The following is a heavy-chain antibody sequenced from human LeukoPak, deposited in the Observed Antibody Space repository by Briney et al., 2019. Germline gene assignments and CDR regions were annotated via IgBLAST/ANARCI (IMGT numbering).Heavy chain of an antibody. CDR3: ARDWVSTPQLDY. D-gene: IGHD5/OR15-5a*01. CDR2: ISAYNGNT. Sequence: ASVKVSCKDSGYTFTSYGISWVRQAPGQGLEWMGWISAYNGNTNYAQNRQCRVTMTTDTSTSTAYMELRSLRSDDTAVYYCARDWVSTPQLDYWGQGTLVTVSS. V-gene: IGHV1-18*01. CDR1: GYTFTSYG. J-gene: IGHJ4*02.